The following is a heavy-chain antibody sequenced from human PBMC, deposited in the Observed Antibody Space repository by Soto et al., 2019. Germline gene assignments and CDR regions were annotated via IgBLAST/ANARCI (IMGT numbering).Heavy chain of an antibody. J-gene: IGHJ4*02. V-gene: IGHV1-8*01. D-gene: IGHD3-3*01. Sequence: QVQLVQSGAEVKKPGASVKVSCKASGYTFTSYDISWVRHATGQGLEWMGWMSPSSGTTGFVQKFQGRVTVTRDTSISTAYMEVTSLTSEDTAVYYCARTIYGVATYYFDYWGQGTLVTASS. CDR3: ARTIYGVATYYFDY. CDR1: GYTFTSYD. CDR2: MSPSSGTT.